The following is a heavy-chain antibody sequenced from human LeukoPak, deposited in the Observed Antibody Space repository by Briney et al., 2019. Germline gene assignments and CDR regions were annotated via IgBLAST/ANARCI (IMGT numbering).Heavy chain of an antibody. V-gene: IGHV4-34*01. CDR3: AATYSSSWYQVY. CDR2: VNHSGST. J-gene: IGHJ4*02. CDR1: GGSFSGYY. D-gene: IGHD6-13*01. Sequence: SETLSLTCAVYGGSFSGYYWSWIRQPPGKGLEWIGEVNHSGSTNYNPSLKSRVTISVDTSKHQFSLRLNSVTAADTAVYYCAATYSSSWYQVYWGQGTLVTVSS.